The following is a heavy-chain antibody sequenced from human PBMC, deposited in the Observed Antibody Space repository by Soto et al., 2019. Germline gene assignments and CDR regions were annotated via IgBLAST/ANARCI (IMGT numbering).Heavy chain of an antibody. V-gene: IGHV3-23*01. CDR2: ISGSGGST. Sequence: EVQLLESGGGLVQPGGSLRLSCAASGFTFSSYAMSWVRQAPGKGLEWVSAISGSGGSTYYADSVKGRFTISRDNSKNTLYLQMNSLRAEDTAVYYCATLQTYSSSWLDYWGQGTLVTVSS. J-gene: IGHJ4*02. CDR3: ATLQTYSSSWLDY. D-gene: IGHD6-13*01. CDR1: GFTFSSYA.